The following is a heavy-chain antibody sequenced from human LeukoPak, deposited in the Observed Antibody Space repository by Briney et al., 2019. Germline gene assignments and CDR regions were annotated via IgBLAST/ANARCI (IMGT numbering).Heavy chain of an antibody. CDR2: ISYDGSNK. CDR1: GFTFSSYA. V-gene: IGHV3-30*04. CDR3: ARDSNSGSYYLVY. Sequence: GGSLRLSCAASGFTFSSYAMHWVRQAPGKGLEWVAVISYDGSNKYYADSVKGRFTISRDNSKNTLYLQMNSLRAEDTAVYYCARDSNSGSYYLVYWGQGTLVTVSS. D-gene: IGHD1-26*01. J-gene: IGHJ4*02.